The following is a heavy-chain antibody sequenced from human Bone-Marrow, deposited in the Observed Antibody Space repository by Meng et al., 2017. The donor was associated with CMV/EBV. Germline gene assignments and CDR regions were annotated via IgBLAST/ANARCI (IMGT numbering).Heavy chain of an antibody. V-gene: IGHV1-46*01. CDR1: GYTFTSYY. Sequence: ASVKVSCKASGYTFTSYYMHWVRQAPGQGLEWMGIINPSGGSTSYAQKFQGRVTMTRDTSTSTVYMELSSRRSEDTAVYYCARASLRYNWNYPGGGWGQGTLVTFPS. J-gene: IGHJ4*02. CDR2: INPSGGST. CDR3: ARASLRYNWNYPGGG. D-gene: IGHD1-7*01.